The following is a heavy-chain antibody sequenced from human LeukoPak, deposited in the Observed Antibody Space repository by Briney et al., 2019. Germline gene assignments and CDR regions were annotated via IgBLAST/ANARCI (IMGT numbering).Heavy chain of an antibody. CDR3: TTEDYGYFHY. Sequence: GGSLRLSCAASGFTFSSYWMSCVRQAPGKGLEWVANIKQDGSEKYYVDSMKGRFTISRDNTKNSLYLQMNSLRAEDTAVYYCTTEDYGYFHYWGQGTLVTVSS. V-gene: IGHV3-7*04. CDR1: GFTFSSYW. D-gene: IGHD4-17*01. J-gene: IGHJ4*02. CDR2: IKQDGSEK.